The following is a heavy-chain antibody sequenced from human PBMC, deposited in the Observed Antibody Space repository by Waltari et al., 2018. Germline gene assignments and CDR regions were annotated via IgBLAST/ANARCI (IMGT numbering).Heavy chain of an antibody. Sequence: EVQLVESGGGLVQPGGSLSLSCPASGFTFSCIAMSLVPQATGKGLEWVSAISGSGGSTYYADSVKGRFTISRDNSKNTLYLQMNSLRSEDTAVYYCARAPSYYYYYYGMDVWGQGTTVTVSS. CDR1: GFTFSCIA. V-gene: IGHV3-23*04. CDR2: ISGSGGST. CDR3: ARAPSYYYYYYGMDV. J-gene: IGHJ6*02.